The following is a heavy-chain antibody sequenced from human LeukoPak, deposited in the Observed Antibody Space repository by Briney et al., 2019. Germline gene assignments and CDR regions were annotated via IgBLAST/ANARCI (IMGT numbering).Heavy chain of an antibody. CDR3: AKDLGMEWELPPGGFDY. Sequence: PGRSLRLSCAASGFTFSSYGMHWVRQAPGKGLEWVAVIWYDGSNKYYADSVKGRFTISRDNSKNTLYLQMNSLRAEDTAVYYCAKDLGMEWELPPGGFDYWGQGTLVTVSS. D-gene: IGHD1-26*01. J-gene: IGHJ4*02. CDR2: IWYDGSNK. CDR1: GFTFSSYG. V-gene: IGHV3-33*06.